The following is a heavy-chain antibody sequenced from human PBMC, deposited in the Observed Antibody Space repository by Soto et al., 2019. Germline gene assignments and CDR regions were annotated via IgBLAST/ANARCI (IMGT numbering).Heavy chain of an antibody. Sequence: QVQLQESGPGLVKPSETLSLTCTVSGGSISGGVHSWSWIRQPPGKGLEWIGHIFDSGSTYYNPSLNSRFTISVDTSKNQFSLRLSSVPAADTAVYSCAREIMPLPNDWYFDLWGRGTLVTVSS. CDR2: IFDSGST. CDR3: AREIMPLPNDWYFDL. J-gene: IGHJ2*01. CDR1: GGSISGGVHS. V-gene: IGHV4-30-4*01. D-gene: IGHD2-8*01.